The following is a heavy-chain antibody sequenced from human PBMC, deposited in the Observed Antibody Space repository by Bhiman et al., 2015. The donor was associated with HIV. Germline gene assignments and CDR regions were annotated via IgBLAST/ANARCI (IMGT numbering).Heavy chain of an antibody. CDR3: GGADGDYSAHH. Sequence: EVQLLESGGGVVQPGRSLRLSCAASGFTFSSYAMHWVRQAPGKGLEYVSAISSNGGNTYYANSVKGRFTISRDNSKNTLYLHMGSLRVEDMGVYSRGGADGDYSAHHWGQGTLVTVSS. CDR2: ISSNGGNT. J-gene: IGHJ4*02. CDR1: GFTFSSYA. V-gene: IGHV3-64*01. D-gene: IGHD4-17*01.